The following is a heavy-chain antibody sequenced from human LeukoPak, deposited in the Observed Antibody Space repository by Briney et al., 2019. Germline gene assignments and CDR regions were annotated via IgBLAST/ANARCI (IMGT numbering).Heavy chain of an antibody. CDR1: RFTFSSYG. Sequence: GGSLRLSCAASRFTFSSYGMHWVRQAPGKGLEWVSYISSSSSTIYYADSVKGRFTISRDNAKNSLYLQMNSLRAEDTAVYYCARDWGSGSDAFDIWGQGTMVTVSS. CDR2: ISSSSSTI. J-gene: IGHJ3*02. CDR3: ARDWGSGSDAFDI. D-gene: IGHD3-22*01. V-gene: IGHV3-48*01.